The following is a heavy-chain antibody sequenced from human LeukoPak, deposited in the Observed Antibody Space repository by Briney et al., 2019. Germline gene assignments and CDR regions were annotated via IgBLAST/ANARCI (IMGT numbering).Heavy chain of an antibody. CDR1: GDSISSYY. J-gene: IGHJ5*02. CDR3: ARGIQYSSGSFYCFDP. V-gene: IGHV4-4*07. D-gene: IGHD6-19*01. CDR2: IYTSGST. Sequence: PSETLSLTCTVSGDSISSYYCSWIRQQARKGLEWIGLIYTSGSTYYNPSLKRRVTISVDKSKNQFSLKLKSVTAADTAVYYCARGIQYSSGSFYCFDPWGQGTLVTVSS.